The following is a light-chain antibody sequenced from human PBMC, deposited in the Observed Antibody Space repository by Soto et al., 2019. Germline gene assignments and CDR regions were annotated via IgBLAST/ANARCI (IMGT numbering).Light chain of an antibody. Sequence: QSALTQPASVSGSPGQSITISCTGTSSDVGRYNHVYWYQLLPGKAPKLLIYESSKRPSGVSNRFSGSKSGNTASLTISGLQAEDEADYYCCSYAGSRTNGVFGGGTKVTVL. CDR2: ESS. V-gene: IGLV2-23*01. CDR1: SSDVGRYNH. CDR3: CSYAGSRTNGV. J-gene: IGLJ2*01.